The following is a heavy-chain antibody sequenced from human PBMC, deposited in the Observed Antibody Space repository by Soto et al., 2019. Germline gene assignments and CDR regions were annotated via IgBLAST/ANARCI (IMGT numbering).Heavy chain of an antibody. Sequence: GGSLRLSCAASGFSFSSHVMSWVRQAPGKGLEWGSSISGSGGGTYYADSVKGRFIISRDNYKNTLDLQMNSLRVEDTAVYYCAKGWCASWSQGNLVTVS. CDR1: GFSFSSHV. J-gene: IGHJ5*01. CDR3: AKGWCAS. CDR2: ISGSGGGT. V-gene: IGHV3-23*01.